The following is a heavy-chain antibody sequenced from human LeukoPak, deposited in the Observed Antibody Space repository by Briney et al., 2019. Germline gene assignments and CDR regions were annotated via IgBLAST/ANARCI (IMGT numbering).Heavy chain of an antibody. Sequence: GGSLRLSCAASGFTFSAAPMIWVRQVSGKGLEWVSVIYGNGREIHYADSVKGRFTISRDNSNNTLFLQMNSLRAEDTAVYYCAKGTSGWYAQDFDYWGQGTLVTVSS. V-gene: IGHV3-23*01. D-gene: IGHD6-19*01. CDR2: IYGNGREI. J-gene: IGHJ4*02. CDR3: AKGTSGWYAQDFDY. CDR1: GFTFSAAP.